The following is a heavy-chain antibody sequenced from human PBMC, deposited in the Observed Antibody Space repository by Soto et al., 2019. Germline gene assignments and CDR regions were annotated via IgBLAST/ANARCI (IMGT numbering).Heavy chain of an antibody. CDR2: IFSNDEK. Sequence: QVTLKESGPVLVKPTETLTLTCTVSGFSLSNARMGVSWIRQPPGKALEWLAHIFSNDEKSYSTSLKSRLTISKDTSKCQVVLTMTNMDPVDRATYYCARTMGQWLVRGWFDPWGQGTLVTVSS. J-gene: IGHJ5*02. CDR3: ARTMGQWLVRGWFDP. CDR1: GFSLSNARMG. D-gene: IGHD6-19*01. V-gene: IGHV2-26*01.